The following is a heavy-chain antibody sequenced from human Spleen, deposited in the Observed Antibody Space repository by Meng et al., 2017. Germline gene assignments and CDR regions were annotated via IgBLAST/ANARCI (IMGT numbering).Heavy chain of an antibody. Sequence: VKLHQAGPGRVKPSQTLSPTCAISGDSVSTISAAWNWIRQSPSRGLEWLGRTYYRSKWYNDFAVSVKSRITINADTSKNQFSLQLNSVTPEDTAVYYCAREYSSTFDYWGQGTLVTVSS. CDR1: GDSVSTISAA. D-gene: IGHD6-13*01. CDR3: AREYSSTFDY. CDR2: TYYRSKWYN. J-gene: IGHJ4*02. V-gene: IGHV6-1*01.